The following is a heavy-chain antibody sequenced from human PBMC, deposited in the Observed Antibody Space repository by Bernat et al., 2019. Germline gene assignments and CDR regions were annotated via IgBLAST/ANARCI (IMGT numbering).Heavy chain of an antibody. V-gene: IGHV3-30*01. CDR3: ARDEVVVVQNYMDV. CDR1: GFTFSSYA. D-gene: IGHD2-2*01. J-gene: IGHJ6*03. Sequence: QVQLVESGGGVVQPGRSLRLSCAASGFTFSSYAMHWVRQAPGKGLEWVAVISYDGSNKYYADSVKGRFTISRDNSKNTLYLQMNILRAEDTAVYYCARDEVVVVQNYMDVWGKGTTVTVSS. CDR2: ISYDGSNK.